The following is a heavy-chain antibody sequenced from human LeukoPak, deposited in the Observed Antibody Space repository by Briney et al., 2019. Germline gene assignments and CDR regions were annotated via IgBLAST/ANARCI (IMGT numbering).Heavy chain of an antibody. CDR3: ARGSYGMDV. V-gene: IGHV3-23*01. J-gene: IGHJ6*02. CDR1: GGSISSYY. CDR2: ISKSGDTT. Sequence: PSETLSLTCTVSGGSISSYYWSWIRQPPGKGPEWVSSISKSGDTTYYADSVKGRFTVSRDNSKNTLSLHMNSLRAEDMAVYYCARGSYGMDVWGQGTTVTVSS.